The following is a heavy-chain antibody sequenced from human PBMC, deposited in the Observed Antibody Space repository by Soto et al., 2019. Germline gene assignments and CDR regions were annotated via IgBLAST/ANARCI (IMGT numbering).Heavy chain of an antibody. CDR2: IIPIFGTA. CDR3: ARSPHYYYGMEG. J-gene: IGHJ6*01. Sequence: ASVKLSCTASGGTFSSYAISWVRQAPGQGLEWMGGIIPIFGTANYAQKFQGRVTITADESTSTAYMELSSLRSEDTAVYYCARSPHYYYGMEGWGQGTTVTVAS. V-gene: IGHV1-69*13. CDR1: GGTFSSYA.